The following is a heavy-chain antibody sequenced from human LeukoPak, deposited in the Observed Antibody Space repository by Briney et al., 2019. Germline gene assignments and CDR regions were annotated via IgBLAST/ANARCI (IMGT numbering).Heavy chain of an antibody. CDR3: AKEGQYCSGGSCYSYGMDV. CDR1: GFTFSSYA. Sequence: SGGSLRLSCAASGFTFSSYAMSWVRQAPGKGLEWVSAISGSGGSTYYADSVKGRFTISRDNSKNTLYLQMNSLRAEDTAVYYCAKEGQYCSGGSCYSYGMDVWGQGTTVTVSS. D-gene: IGHD2-15*01. CDR2: ISGSGGST. V-gene: IGHV3-23*01. J-gene: IGHJ6*02.